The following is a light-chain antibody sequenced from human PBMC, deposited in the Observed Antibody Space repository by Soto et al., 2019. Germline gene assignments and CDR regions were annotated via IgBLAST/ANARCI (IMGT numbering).Light chain of an antibody. CDR1: SSDVGGYNY. V-gene: IGLV2-14*01. CDR3: SSYTSSRSVV. Sequence: QSALTQPASVSGSPGQSITISCTGTSSDVGGYNYVSWYQQHPGKAPKLMIYEVSNRPSGVSNRFSGSESGNPASLTISGLQAEDEAAYYCSSYTSSRSVVFGGGTKRTVL. CDR2: EVS. J-gene: IGLJ2*01.